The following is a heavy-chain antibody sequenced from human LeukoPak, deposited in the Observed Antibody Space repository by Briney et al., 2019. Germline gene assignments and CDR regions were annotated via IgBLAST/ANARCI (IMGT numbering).Heavy chain of an antibody. V-gene: IGHV3-48*02. CDR3: ARVRGPTVVTMYFDY. D-gene: IGHD4-23*01. Sequence: GGSLRLSCAASGXTFISHGVIWVRQAPGKGLEWVSYISPGGNAIYYADSVKGRFTISRDNAKNSLYLQMNSLRDEDTAVYYCARVRGPTVVTMYFDYWGQGTLVTVSS. J-gene: IGHJ4*02. CDR1: GXTFISHG. CDR2: ISPGGNAI.